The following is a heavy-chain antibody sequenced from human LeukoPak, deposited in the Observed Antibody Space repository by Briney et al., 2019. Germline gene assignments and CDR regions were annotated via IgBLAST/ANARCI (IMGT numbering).Heavy chain of an antibody. CDR2: IYVTGN. V-gene: IGHV4-59*08. J-gene: IGHJ6*03. CDR3: ARHIGGGIEDMDV. D-gene: IGHD3-16*02. Sequence: PSETLSLTCTVSGGSIGTYYWSWVRQSPGKGLEWIGYIYVTGNRYNPYLQSRVTISVNTSRNQFFLKMSSVTAADTAVYYCARHIGGGIEDMDVWGKGTKVTVSS. CDR1: GGSIGTYY.